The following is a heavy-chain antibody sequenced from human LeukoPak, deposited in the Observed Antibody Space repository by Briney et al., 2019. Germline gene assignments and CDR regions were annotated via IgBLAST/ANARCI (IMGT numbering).Heavy chain of an antibody. V-gene: IGHV4-59*01. CDR1: GGSISSYY. CDR2: IYYSGST. J-gene: IGHJ4*02. Sequence: SETLSLTCTVSGGSISSYYWSWIRQPPGKGLEWIGYIYYSGSTNYNPSLKSRVTISVDTSKNQFSLKLSSVTAADTAVYYCAREEKAYYYFDYWGQGTLVTVSS. D-gene: IGHD3-10*01. CDR3: AREEKAYYYFDY.